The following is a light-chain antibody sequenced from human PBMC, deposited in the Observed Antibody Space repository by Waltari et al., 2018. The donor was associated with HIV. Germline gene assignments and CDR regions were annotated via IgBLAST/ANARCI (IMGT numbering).Light chain of an antibody. CDR1: SSHIRRNT. CDR2: SNN. V-gene: IGLV1-44*01. Sequence: QSVLTHPPSASGTPGHRVTISSSGRSSHIRRNTVTWSQQLPGTAPKPRIYSNNQRPSGVPDRFSGSKSGTSASLAISGLQAEDEADYYCAAWDDSLNGHVVFGGGTKLTVL. CDR3: AAWDDSLNGHVV. J-gene: IGLJ2*01.